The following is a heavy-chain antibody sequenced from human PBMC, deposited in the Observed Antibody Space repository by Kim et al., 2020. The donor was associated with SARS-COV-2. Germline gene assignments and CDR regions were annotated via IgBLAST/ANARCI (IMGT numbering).Heavy chain of an antibody. D-gene: IGHD6-19*01. V-gene: IGHV3-48*02. CDR3: ARGESSGWYSYYYGMDV. CDR1: GFTFSSYS. CDR2: ISSSSSTI. J-gene: IGHJ6*02. Sequence: GGSLRLSCAASGFTFSSYSMNWVRQAPGKGLEWVSYISSSSSTIYYADSVKGRFTISRDNAKNSLYLQMNSLRDEDTAVYYCARGESSGWYSYYYGMDVWGQGTTVTVSS.